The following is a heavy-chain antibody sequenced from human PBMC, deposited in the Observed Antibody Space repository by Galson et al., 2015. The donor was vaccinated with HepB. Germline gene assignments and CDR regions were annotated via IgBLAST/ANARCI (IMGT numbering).Heavy chain of an antibody. CDR2: INADNGNT. CDR3: ARDQSEMSLDY. V-gene: IGHV1-3*01. CDR1: GYIFTGYS. J-gene: IGHJ4*02. Sequence: SVKVSCKASGYIFTGYSIHWVRQAPGQRLEWMGWINADNGNTNYSQKFKDRLTISRDTSASTAYMELSGLRSDDTALYYCARDQSEMSLDYWGQGSLVTVSS. D-gene: IGHD5-24*01.